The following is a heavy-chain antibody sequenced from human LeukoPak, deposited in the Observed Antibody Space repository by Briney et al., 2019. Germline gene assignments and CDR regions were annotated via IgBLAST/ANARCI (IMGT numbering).Heavy chain of an antibody. J-gene: IGHJ4*02. D-gene: IGHD1-14*01. CDR1: GVSISSYY. Sequence: SETLSLTCTVSGVSISSYYWSWIRQTAGNRLEYIGRMYRGNNVNNNPSLRGRVSVSIDRYQNHFTLRLTSVTVADTAAYFCARMSDHQFQDWGQGILVTVSS. V-gene: IGHV4-4*07. CDR2: MYRGNNV. CDR3: ARMSDHQFQD.